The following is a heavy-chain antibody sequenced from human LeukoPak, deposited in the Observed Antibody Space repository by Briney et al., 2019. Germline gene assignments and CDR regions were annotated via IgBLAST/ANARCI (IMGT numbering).Heavy chain of an antibody. J-gene: IGHJ6*03. Sequence: GSSVKVSCKASGGTFSSYAISWVRQAPGQGLEWMGRTIPIFGTANYAQKFQGRVTITTDESTSTAYMELSGLRSEDTAVYYCATYWPGPYGDYEGYYYMDVWGKGTTVTVSS. CDR1: GGTFSSYA. CDR2: TIPIFGTA. D-gene: IGHD4-17*01. V-gene: IGHV1-69*05. CDR3: ATYWPGPYGDYEGYYYMDV.